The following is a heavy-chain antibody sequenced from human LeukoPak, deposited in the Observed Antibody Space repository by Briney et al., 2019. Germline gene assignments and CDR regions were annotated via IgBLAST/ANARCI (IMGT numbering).Heavy chain of an antibody. V-gene: IGHV3-23*01. CDR1: GFTFSSYA. D-gene: IGHD6-13*01. CDR3: AKRDSSSYYYYGMDV. J-gene: IGHJ6*02. CDR2: ISGSGDST. Sequence: PGGSLRLSCAASGFTFSSYAMSWVRHAPGEGLEWVSAISGSGDSTYYADAVKSRFTISRDNSKNTLYLQMNSLRAEDTALYYCAKRDSSSYYYYGMDVWGQGTTVTVSS.